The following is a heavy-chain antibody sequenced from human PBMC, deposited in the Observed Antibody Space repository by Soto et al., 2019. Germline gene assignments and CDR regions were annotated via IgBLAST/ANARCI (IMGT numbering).Heavy chain of an antibody. V-gene: IGHV4-4*07. CDR2: IYTSGST. D-gene: IGHD3-22*01. CDR3: ARAHAGYYYDSSGFFDY. Sequence: PSATLSLTSTVSGGSISSYYWSWIRPAAGKGLEWIGRIYTSGSTNYNPSLKSRVTMSVDTSKNQFSLKLSSVTAADTAVYYCARAHAGYYYDSSGFFDYWGQGTLVTVSS. CDR1: GGSISSYY. J-gene: IGHJ4*02.